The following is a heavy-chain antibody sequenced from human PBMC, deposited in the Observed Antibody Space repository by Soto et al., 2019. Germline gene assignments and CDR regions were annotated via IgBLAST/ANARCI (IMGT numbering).Heavy chain of an antibody. CDR2: IYYSGSI. CDR3: ARGAGVRGVIIPYYFDY. CDR1: GGSISSYY. V-gene: IGHV4-59*01. J-gene: IGHJ4*02. D-gene: IGHD3-10*01. Sequence: SETLSLTCTVSGGSISSYYWSWIRQPPGKGLEWIGYIYYSGSINYSPSLKSRVTISVDTSKNQFSLKLSSVTAADTAVYYCARGAGVRGVIIPYYFDYWGQGTLVTVSS.